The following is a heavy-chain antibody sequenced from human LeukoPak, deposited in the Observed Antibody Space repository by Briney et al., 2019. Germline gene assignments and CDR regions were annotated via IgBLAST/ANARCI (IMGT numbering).Heavy chain of an antibody. CDR3: ARVGSSWYEGWFDP. CDR2: INPNSGGT. Sequence: ASVKVSCKASGYTFTGYYMHWVRQAPGQGLEWMGRINPNSGGTNYAQKFQGRVTMTRDTSISTAYMELRRLRYDDTAVYYCARVGSSWYEGWFDPWGQGNLVTVSS. V-gene: IGHV1-2*06. CDR1: GYTFTGYY. D-gene: IGHD6-13*01. J-gene: IGHJ5*02.